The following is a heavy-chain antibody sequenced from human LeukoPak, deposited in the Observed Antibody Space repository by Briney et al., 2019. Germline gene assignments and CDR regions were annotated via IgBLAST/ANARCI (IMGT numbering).Heavy chain of an antibody. CDR2: INHSGST. Sequence: SETLSLTCAVYGGSFSGYYWSWIRQPPGKGLEWIGEINHSGSTNYNPSLKSRVTISVDTSKNQFSLKLSSVTAADTAVYYCARVARDNGYIRPWGQGTLVTVSS. CDR1: GGSFSGYY. J-gene: IGHJ5*02. D-gene: IGHD5-24*01. V-gene: IGHV4-34*01. CDR3: ARVARDNGYIRP.